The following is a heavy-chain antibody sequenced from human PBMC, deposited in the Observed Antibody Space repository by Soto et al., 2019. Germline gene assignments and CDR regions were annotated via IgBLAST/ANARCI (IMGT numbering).Heavy chain of an antibody. J-gene: IGHJ4*02. CDR2: IWYDGSNK. CDR1: GFTFSSYG. Sequence: QVQLVESGGGVVQPGRSLRLSCAASGFTFSSYGMHWVRQAPGKGLEWVAVIWYDGSNKYYADSVKGRFTISRDNYKNTLYLHMNSLRAEDTAVYYCARDMGGEYDYVWGSYRQPDYLGYWGQGTLVTVSS. D-gene: IGHD3-16*02. V-gene: IGHV3-33*01. CDR3: ARDMGGEYDYVWGSYRQPDYLGY.